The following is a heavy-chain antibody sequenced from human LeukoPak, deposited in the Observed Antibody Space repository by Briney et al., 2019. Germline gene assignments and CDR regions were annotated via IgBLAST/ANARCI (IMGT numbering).Heavy chain of an antibody. Sequence: CGALILFCGASAVYSINSAWSSCLRDMGEKVEWVSASVDRDGGTYYADSVKGRFTVSRDDPKNTLYLQMNTLRVEDTAVYYCAKWGDYDILTGYYDSDYWGHGTLVTVSS. J-gene: IGHJ4*01. CDR2: SVDRDGGT. D-gene: IGHD3-9*01. CDR3: AKWGDYDILTGYYDSDY. V-gene: IGHV3-23*01. CDR1: AVYSINSA.